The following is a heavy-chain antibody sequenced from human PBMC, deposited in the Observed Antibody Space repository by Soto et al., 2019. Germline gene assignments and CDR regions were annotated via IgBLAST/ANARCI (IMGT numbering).Heavy chain of an antibody. J-gene: IGHJ6*02. D-gene: IGHD5-12*01. CDR1: GYTFTRSG. V-gene: IGHV1-18*01. Sequence: QVQLVQSGAEVKKPGASVKVSCKASGYTFTRSGISWVRQAPGQGLEWMGWISTYNGDTNYAQTFQGRVTMTTDTATITVRMEVRSLRSDDTPVYYCAREGVAPYYYYGMDVWGPGTPVTVSS. CDR2: ISTYNGDT. CDR3: AREGVAPYYYYGMDV.